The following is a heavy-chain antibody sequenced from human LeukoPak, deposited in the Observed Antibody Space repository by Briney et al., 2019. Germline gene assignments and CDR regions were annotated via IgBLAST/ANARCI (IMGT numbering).Heavy chain of an antibody. J-gene: IGHJ4*02. CDR2: IIPIFGTA. CDR1: GYTFTSYG. V-gene: IGHV1-69*05. Sequence: GASVKVSCKASGYTFTSYGITWVRQAPGQGLEWMGGIIPIFGTANYAQKFQGRVTITTDESTSTAYMELSSLRSEDTAVYYCARHPYCSSTSCYGLAYFDYWGQGTLVTVSS. D-gene: IGHD2-2*01. CDR3: ARHPYCSSTSCYGLAYFDY.